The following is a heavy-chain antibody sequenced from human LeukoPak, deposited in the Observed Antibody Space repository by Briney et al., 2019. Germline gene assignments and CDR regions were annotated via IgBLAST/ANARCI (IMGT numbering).Heavy chain of an antibody. D-gene: IGHD6-13*01. Sequence: ASVKVSCKASGYTFTSYDINWVRQATGQGLEWMGWMNPNSGNTGYAQKFQGRVTMTRNTSISTAYMELSSLRSEDTAVYYCARARARIAAAGTNWFDPWGQGTLVPSPQ. CDR3: ARARARIAAAGTNWFDP. J-gene: IGHJ5*02. CDR2: MNPNSGNT. CDR1: GYTFTSYD. V-gene: IGHV1-8*01.